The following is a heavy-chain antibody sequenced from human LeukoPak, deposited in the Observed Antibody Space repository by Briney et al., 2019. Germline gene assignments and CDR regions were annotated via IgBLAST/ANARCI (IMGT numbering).Heavy chain of an antibody. CDR3: TRDSNYSFDY. Sequence: QPGGSLRLSRAASGFTFSNHGMHWVRQAPGKGLEWVAYISYDGSSKYYADSVKGRLTLSRDNSKNTVSLQMNSLRAEDTAVYYCTRDSNYSFDYWGQGTLVTVSS. CDR2: ISYDGSSK. CDR1: GFTFSNHG. D-gene: IGHD4-11*01. V-gene: IGHV3-30*02. J-gene: IGHJ4*02.